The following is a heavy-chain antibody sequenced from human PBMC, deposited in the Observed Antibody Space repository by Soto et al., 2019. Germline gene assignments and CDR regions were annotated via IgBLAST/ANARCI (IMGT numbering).Heavy chain of an antibody. V-gene: IGHV5-51*01. D-gene: IGHD4-4*01. Sequence: GESLKISCKGSGYSFTSYWIGWVRQMPGKGLEWMGIIYPGDSDTRYSPSFQGQVTISADKSISTAYLQWSSLKASDTAMYYCARHSNPYRPNYYYYYYMDVWGKGTTVTVSS. CDR3: ARHSNPYRPNYYYYYYMDV. CDR2: IYPGDSDT. CDR1: GYSFTSYW. J-gene: IGHJ6*03.